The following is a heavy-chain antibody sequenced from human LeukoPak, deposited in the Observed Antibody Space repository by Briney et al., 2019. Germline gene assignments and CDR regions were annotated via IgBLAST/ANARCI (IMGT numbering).Heavy chain of an antibody. CDR3: ARDRVRYFDL. J-gene: IGHJ2*01. V-gene: IGHV3-48*01. CDR2: ISSSSSTI. CDR1: GFSFSSYG. Sequence: GGSLRHSCAASGFSFSSYGMNWVRQAPGKGLEWVSYISSSSSTIYYADSVKGRFTISRDNAKNSLYLQMNSLRAEDTAVYYCARDRVRYFDLWGRGTLVTVSS.